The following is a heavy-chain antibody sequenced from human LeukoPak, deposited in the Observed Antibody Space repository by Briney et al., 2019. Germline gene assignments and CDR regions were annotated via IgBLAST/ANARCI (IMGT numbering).Heavy chain of an antibody. Sequence: PTETLSLTCGISGASLRSHFWSWIRQTPGMGLEWIGYISNRGSTAYNPSLRSRVTISVDAPKNEVSLNVRSVSPADTAVYYCAKDVSGTYYAFDVWGQGRTV. CDR3: AKDVSGTYYAFDV. V-gene: IGHV4-59*11. CDR1: GASLRSHF. D-gene: IGHD3-22*01. CDR2: ISNRGST. J-gene: IGHJ3*01.